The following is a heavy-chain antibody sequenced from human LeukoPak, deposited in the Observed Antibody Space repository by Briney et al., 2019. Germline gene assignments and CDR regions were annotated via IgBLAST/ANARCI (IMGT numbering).Heavy chain of an antibody. D-gene: IGHD6-19*01. J-gene: IGHJ4*02. CDR2: ISSSSSYI. V-gene: IGHV3-21*01. CDR1: GFTFSDHF. Sequence: GGSLRLSCAASGFTFSDHFMDWVRQTPGKGLEWVSSISSSSSYIYYADSVEGRFTISRDNAKNSLYLQMNSLRAEDTAVYYCARALEYSSGWYDYWGQGTLVTVSS. CDR3: ARALEYSSGWYDY.